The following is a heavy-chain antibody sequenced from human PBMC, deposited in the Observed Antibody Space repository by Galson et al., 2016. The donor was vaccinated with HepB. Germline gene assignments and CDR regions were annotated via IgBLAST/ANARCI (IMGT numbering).Heavy chain of an antibody. CDR3: AKESPYSNGRQYYLEN. Sequence: SLRLSCAASGFTFSNYAMSWARQAPGKGPEWVAAISGVSDRTYYAGSLKDRFIISRDDSRNMLFLQLNSLRAEDTAIYYCAKESPYSNGRQYYLENWGLGTLVTVSS. V-gene: IGHV3-23*01. CDR1: GFTFSNYA. J-gene: IGHJ4*01. D-gene: IGHD4-11*01. CDR2: ISGVSDRT.